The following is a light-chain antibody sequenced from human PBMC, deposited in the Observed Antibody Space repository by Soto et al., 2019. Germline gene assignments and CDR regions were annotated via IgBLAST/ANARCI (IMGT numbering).Light chain of an antibody. CDR2: DAS. CDR1: QSFSSY. V-gene: IGKV3-11*01. CDR3: QLRADWPIT. J-gene: IGKJ5*01. Sequence: LKKSAATVSLKKRERATISCRASQSFSSYLAWYQQKPGQAPRLLIYDASNRATGIPARFSGSGSGTDFTLTICCFEPEDFTVYYCQLRADWPITFWQVTRLEI.